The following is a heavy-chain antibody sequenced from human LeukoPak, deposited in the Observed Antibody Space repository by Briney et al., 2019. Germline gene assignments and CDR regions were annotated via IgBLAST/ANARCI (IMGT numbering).Heavy chain of an antibody. CDR2: ISYDGSNK. CDR1: GFTFSSYG. J-gene: IGHJ5*02. Sequence: GRSLRLSCAASGFTFSSYGMPWVRQAPGKGLEWVAVISYDGSNKYYADSVKGRFTISRDNSKNTLYLQMNSLRAEDTAVYYCAKASEMAPWGQGTLVTVSS. D-gene: IGHD5-24*01. CDR3: AKASEMAP. V-gene: IGHV3-30*18.